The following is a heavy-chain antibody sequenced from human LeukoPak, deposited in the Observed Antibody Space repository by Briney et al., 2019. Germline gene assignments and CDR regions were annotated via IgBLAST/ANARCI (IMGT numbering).Heavy chain of an antibody. Sequence: SETLSLTCTVSGGSISSYYWSWIRQPPGKGLEWIGYIYYSGSTNYNPSLKSRVTISVDTSKNQLSLKLSSVTAADTAVYYCVSHPLRATGRDYWGQGTLVTVTS. V-gene: IGHV4-59*01. D-gene: IGHD3-10*01. CDR2: IYYSGST. CDR1: GGSISSYY. J-gene: IGHJ4*02. CDR3: VSHPLRATGRDY.